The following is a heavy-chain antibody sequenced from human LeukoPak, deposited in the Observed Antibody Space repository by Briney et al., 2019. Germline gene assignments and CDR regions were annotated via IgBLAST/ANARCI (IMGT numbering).Heavy chain of an antibody. D-gene: IGHD3-9*01. CDR2: IYPGDSDT. J-gene: IGHJ4*02. CDR1: GSRFTSYW. CDR3: ARLGSYYDILTGQGDYFDY. V-gene: IGHV5-51*01. Sequence: GESLKISCKGSGSRFTSYWIGWVRPMPGKGLEWMGIIYPGDSDTRYSPSFQGQVTISADKSISTAYLQWSSLKASDTAMYYCARLGSYYDILTGQGDYFDYWGQGTLVTVSS.